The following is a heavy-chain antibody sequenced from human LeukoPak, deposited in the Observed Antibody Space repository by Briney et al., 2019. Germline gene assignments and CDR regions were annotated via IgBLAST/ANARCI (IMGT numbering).Heavy chain of an antibody. J-gene: IGHJ3*02. CDR2: IYTSGST. V-gene: IGHV4-4*07. Sequence: SETLSLTCTVSGGSIRSYYWSWIRQPAGKGLEWIGRIYTSGSTNYNPSLKSRVTMSVDTSKNQFSLKLSSVTAADTAVYYCARVSGNVGATTWFAFDIWGQGTMVTVSS. CDR3: ARVSGNVGATTWFAFDI. CDR1: GGSIRSYY. D-gene: IGHD1-26*01.